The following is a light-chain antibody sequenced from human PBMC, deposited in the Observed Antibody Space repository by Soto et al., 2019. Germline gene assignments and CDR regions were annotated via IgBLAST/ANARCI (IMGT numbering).Light chain of an antibody. Sequence: QSALTQPAPVSGSPGQSITISCTGTSSDVGSYNLVSWYQQHPGKAPQLMIYEGSKRPSGVSNRFSGSKSGHTASLTISGLQAEDEADYYCCSYAGSSTPHAVFGGGTQLTVL. CDR2: EGS. V-gene: IGLV2-23*01. CDR3: CSYAGSSTPHAV. J-gene: IGLJ7*01. CDR1: SSDVGSYNL.